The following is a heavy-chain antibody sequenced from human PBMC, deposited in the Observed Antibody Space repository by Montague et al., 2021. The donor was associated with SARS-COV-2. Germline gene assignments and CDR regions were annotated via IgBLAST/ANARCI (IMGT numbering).Heavy chain of an antibody. D-gene: IGHD6-19*01. V-gene: IGHV3-30-3*01. J-gene: IGHJ4*02. CDR1: LFTFTPYF. CDR3: AREIGTSGWADFFDF. CDR2: FPSDGGHT. Sequence: SLSLSCAASLFTFTPYFYHLVRQAPGGGLEWVALFPSDGGHTQYADSVMGRFTIYSDTSLSTLYLQMDSLSPDDPAVYFCAREIGTSGWADFFDFRGQGTLVTVSP.